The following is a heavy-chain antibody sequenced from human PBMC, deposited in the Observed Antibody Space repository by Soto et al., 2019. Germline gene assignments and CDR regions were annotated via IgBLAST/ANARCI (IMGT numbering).Heavy chain of an antibody. CDR1: GYSFTSYW. CDR3: ASNYYASSGYYYLSNVAFDI. CDR2: IYPGDSDT. Sequence: GESLKISCKGSGYSFTSYWIGWVRQMPGKGLEWMGIIYPGDSDTRYSPSFQGQVTISADKSISTAYLQWSSLKASDTAMYYCASNYYASSGYYYLSNVAFDIWGQGTMVTVSS. J-gene: IGHJ3*02. D-gene: IGHD3-22*01. V-gene: IGHV5-51*01.